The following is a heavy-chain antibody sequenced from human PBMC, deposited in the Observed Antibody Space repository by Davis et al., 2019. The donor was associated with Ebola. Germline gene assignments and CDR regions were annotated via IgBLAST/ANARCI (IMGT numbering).Heavy chain of an antibody. J-gene: IGHJ4*02. CDR1: GGSVSRGDYF. Sequence: SETLSLTCTVSGGSVSRGDYFWSWIRQPPGKGLEWIGYIYHSGHSGSNPSLKSRVTISVDTSKNQFSLKLSSVTAADTAVYYCAGAGYSSGWTFDNWGQGALVTVSS. V-gene: IGHV4-61*08. CDR2: IYHSGHS. D-gene: IGHD6-19*01. CDR3: AGAGYSSGWTFDN.